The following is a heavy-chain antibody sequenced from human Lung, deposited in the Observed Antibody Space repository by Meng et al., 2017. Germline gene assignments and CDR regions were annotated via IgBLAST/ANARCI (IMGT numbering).Heavy chain of an antibody. D-gene: IGHD4-11*01. CDR2: INHSGST. J-gene: IGHJ4*02. CDR1: GGSFSDYY. V-gene: IGHV4-34*01. CDR3: ARGPTTMAHDFDY. Sequence: QAQLQQWGAGLLEPSEPLSLTCVVSGGSFSDYYWSWIRQPPGKGLEWIGEINHSGSTNYNPSLESRATISVDTSQNNLSLKLSSVTAADSAVYYCARGPTTMAHDFDYWGQGTLVTVSS.